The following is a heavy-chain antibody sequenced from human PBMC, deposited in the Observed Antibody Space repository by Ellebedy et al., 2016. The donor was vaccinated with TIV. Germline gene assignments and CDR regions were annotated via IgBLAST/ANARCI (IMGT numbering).Heavy chain of an antibody. D-gene: IGHD6-25*01. V-gene: IGHV3-72*01. J-gene: IGHJ4*02. CDR2: IRSKEFGGAI. CDR3: TREGGLAAAGELDS. Sequence: PGGSLRLSCEASGFTFSDHYMDWVRQASGKGLEWVAFIRSKEFGGAIEYAASVKGRFTISRDDSKNSVFLQMNSLKTEDTAVYYCTREGGLAAAGELDSWGQGTLVTVSS. CDR1: GFTFSDHY.